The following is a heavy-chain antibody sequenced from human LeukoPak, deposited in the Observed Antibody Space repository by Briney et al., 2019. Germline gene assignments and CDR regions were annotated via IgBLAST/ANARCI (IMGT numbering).Heavy chain of an antibody. V-gene: IGHV4-34*01. Sequence: SETLSLTCAVYGGSFSGYYWSWIRQPPGKGLEWIGEINHSGSTNYNPPLKSRVTISVDTSKNQFSLKLSSVTAADTAVYYCARGRFEYSSSSLIGYWGQGTLVTVSS. D-gene: IGHD6-6*01. J-gene: IGHJ4*02. CDR3: ARGRFEYSSSSLIGY. CDR2: INHSGST. CDR1: GGSFSGYY.